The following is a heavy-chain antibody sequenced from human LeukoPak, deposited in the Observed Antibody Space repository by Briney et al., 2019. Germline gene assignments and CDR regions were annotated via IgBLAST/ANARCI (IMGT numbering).Heavy chain of an antibody. CDR1: GFTFSSYW. Sequence: PGGSLRLSCAASGFTFSSYWMHWVRQAPGKGLVWVSRINSDGSTTNYADSVKGRFTISRDNAKNTLFLQMNSLRTEDTAVYYCARLGYDSGGYYPFDYWGQGTLVTVTS. D-gene: IGHD3-22*01. V-gene: IGHV3-74*01. CDR2: INSDGSTT. J-gene: IGHJ4*02. CDR3: ARLGYDSGGYYPFDY.